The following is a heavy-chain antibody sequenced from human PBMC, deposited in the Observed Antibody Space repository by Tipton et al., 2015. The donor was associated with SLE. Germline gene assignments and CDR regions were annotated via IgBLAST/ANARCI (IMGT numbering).Heavy chain of an antibody. V-gene: IGHV4-59*11. Sequence: LRLSCTVSGASISSHYWNWIRQPPGKGLEWIGNIYNNGNTNYNPSLKSRVTISVDTSRNQFFLKLSSVTAADTALYYCARAKRSSTTWGYGFDPWGQGTLATVSS. J-gene: IGHJ5*02. CDR2: IYNNGNT. CDR1: GASISSHY. CDR3: ARAKRSSTTWGYGFDP. D-gene: IGHD2-2*01.